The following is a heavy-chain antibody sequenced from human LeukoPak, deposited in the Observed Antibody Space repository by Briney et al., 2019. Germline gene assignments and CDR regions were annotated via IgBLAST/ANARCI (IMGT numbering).Heavy chain of an antibody. D-gene: IGHD4-17*01. J-gene: IGHJ3*02. CDR2: IYYSGST. V-gene: IGHV4-59*08. Sequence: SETLSLTRTVSGGSISSYYWSWIRQPPGKGLGWIGYIYYSGSTNSTTSLKSRVTISVDTSKNQFSLKLSSVTAADTAVYYCARQNINDYGDYATAGSAFDIWGQGTMVTVSS. CDR3: ARQNINDYGDYATAGSAFDI. CDR1: GGSISSYY.